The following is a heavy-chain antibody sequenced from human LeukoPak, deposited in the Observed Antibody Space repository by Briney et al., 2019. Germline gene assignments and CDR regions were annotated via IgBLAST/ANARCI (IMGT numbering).Heavy chain of an antibody. J-gene: IGHJ6*02. V-gene: IGHV3-74*01. CDR1: GFTFSSYC. D-gene: IGHD3-16*01. CDR2: INSDGSST. CDR3: ARGGGLDV. Sequence: GGSLRLSCAASGFTFSSYCMHWVRQAPGKGLVWVSRINSDGSSTSYADSVKGRFTISRDNAKNSPYLQMSNLRAEDTAVYFCARGGGLDVWGQGATVTVSS.